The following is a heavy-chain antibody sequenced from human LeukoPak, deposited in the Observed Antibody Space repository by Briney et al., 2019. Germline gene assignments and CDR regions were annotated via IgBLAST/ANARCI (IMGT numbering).Heavy chain of an antibody. Sequence: GGSLRLSCAASGFTFSSYSMNWVRQAPGKGLEWVSSISSSSSYIYYADPVKGRFTISRDNAKNSLYLQMNSLRAEDTAVYYCARHEYSNYLGVGVGMGVWGQGTTVTVSS. CDR2: ISSSSSYI. J-gene: IGHJ6*02. V-gene: IGHV3-21*01. CDR1: GFTFSSYS. CDR3: ARHEYSNYLGVGVGMGV. D-gene: IGHD4-11*01.